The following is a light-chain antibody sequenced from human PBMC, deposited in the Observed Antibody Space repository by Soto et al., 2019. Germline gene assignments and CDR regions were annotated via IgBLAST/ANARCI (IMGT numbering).Light chain of an antibody. CDR2: GAS. V-gene: IGKV3-15*01. CDR3: QQYNNWPPWT. CDR1: QSVSSN. Sequence: EIVMTQSPATLSVSPGERATLSCRASQSVSSNLAWYQQKPGQAPRLLIYGASTRATGIPARFSGSGSGTDFTLTISSMQSKDFAVYYCQQYNNWPPWTFGQGTKVEIK. J-gene: IGKJ1*01.